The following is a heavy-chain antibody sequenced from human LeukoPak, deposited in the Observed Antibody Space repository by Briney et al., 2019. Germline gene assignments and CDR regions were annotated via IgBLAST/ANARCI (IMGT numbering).Heavy chain of an antibody. CDR1: GFTFSSYA. V-gene: IGHV3-23*01. Sequence: GGSLRLSCAASGFTFSSYAMSWVRHPPGEGLEWVSTISGSGGGTYYADSVKGRFTISRDNSKNTLYLQMNSLRPEDTAVYYCAGYFCSGGSCYRYFDYWGQGTLVTVSS. CDR3: AGYFCSGGSCYRYFDY. CDR2: ISGSGGGT. D-gene: IGHD2-15*01. J-gene: IGHJ4*02.